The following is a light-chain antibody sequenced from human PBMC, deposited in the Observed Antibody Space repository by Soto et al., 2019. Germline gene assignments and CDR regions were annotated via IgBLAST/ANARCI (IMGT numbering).Light chain of an antibody. Sequence: TLSLSPGERATLSCRASQSVSSYLAWYQQKPGQAPRLLIYDSSNRATGIPGRFSGSGSGTDFTLTISSLEPEDFAVYYCQQRSSGVTFGGGTEVDIK. J-gene: IGKJ4*01. CDR1: QSVSSY. CDR3: QQRSSGVT. CDR2: DSS. V-gene: IGKV3-11*01.